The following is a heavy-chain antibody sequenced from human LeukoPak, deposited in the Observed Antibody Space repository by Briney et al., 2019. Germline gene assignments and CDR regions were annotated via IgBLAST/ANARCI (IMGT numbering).Heavy chain of an antibody. V-gene: IGHV3-30-3*01. CDR3: AKAESSSWYSVFDY. Sequence: GGSLRLSCAASGFTFNSYAMHWVRQAPGKGLEWVAVISHDGSNKYYADSVKGRFTVSRDNSKSTLYLQMNSLRAEDTAVYYCAKAESSSWYSVFDYWGQGTLVTVSS. J-gene: IGHJ4*02. CDR2: ISHDGSNK. CDR1: GFTFNSYA. D-gene: IGHD6-13*01.